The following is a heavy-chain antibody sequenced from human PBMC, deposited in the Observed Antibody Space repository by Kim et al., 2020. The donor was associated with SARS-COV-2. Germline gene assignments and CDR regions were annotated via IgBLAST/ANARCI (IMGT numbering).Heavy chain of an antibody. V-gene: IGHV4-39*01. D-gene: IGHD3-22*01. CDR2: IYYSGST. Sequence: SETLSLTCTVSGGSISSSSYYWGWIRQPPGKGLEWIGSIYYSGSTYYNPSLKSRVTISVDTSKNQFSLKLSSVTAADTAVYYCAISETNYYDSSGYYQVPRVGAFDIWGQGTRVPLSS. CDR1: GGSISSSSYY. J-gene: IGHJ3*02. CDR3: AISETNYYDSSGYYQVPRVGAFDI.